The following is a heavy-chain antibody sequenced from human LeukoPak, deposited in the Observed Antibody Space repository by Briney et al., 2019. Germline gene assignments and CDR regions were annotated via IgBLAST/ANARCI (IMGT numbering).Heavy chain of an antibody. D-gene: IGHD3-16*02. J-gene: IGHJ4*02. CDR1: GFMFDDYA. V-gene: IGHV3-43*02. Sequence: AGGSLRLSCASSGFMFDDYAMHWVRQAPGKGLQWVSLIGGDGDNKYYSDSVKGRFTISRANSKNSLYLQMNSLRTEDTALYYCVTSRWGSYRWDRFPFDNWGQGTLVTVFS. CDR3: VTSRWGSYRWDRFPFDN. CDR2: IGGDGDNK.